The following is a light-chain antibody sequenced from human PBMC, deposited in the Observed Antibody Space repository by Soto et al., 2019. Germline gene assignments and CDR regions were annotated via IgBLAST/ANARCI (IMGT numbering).Light chain of an antibody. V-gene: IGKV1-5*01. CDR1: QSISNW. CDR3: PHSFTTPS. CDR2: AAS. J-gene: IGKJ5*01. Sequence: TLPAAGGVGEASSFRASQSISNWLAWYQQKPGTAPKLLIYAASSLQSGVPSRFSGSGSGTNFTLTISGLQTEDCPTYYWPHSFTTPSFAQGTRLEI.